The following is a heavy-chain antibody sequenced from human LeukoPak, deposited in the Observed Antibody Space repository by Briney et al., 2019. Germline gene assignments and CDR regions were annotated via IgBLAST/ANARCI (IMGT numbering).Heavy chain of an antibody. V-gene: IGHV3-74*01. CDR1: GFTFSSYW. D-gene: IGHD3-10*01. J-gene: IGHJ4*02. Sequence: GGSLRLSCAASGFTFSSYWMHWVRQAPGKGLVWVSRINSDGSSTSYADSVKGRFTIYRDNAKNTTYLQMNSLRAEDTAVYYCARTFYGSGSYPGYWGQGTLVTVSS. CDR3: ARTFYGSGSYPGY. CDR2: INSDGSST.